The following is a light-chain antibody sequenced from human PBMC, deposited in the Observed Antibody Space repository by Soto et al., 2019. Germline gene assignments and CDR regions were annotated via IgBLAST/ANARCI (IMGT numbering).Light chain of an antibody. J-gene: IGKJ1*01. CDR3: QQYGSSPRT. CDR1: QSVSSN. Sequence: EIVMTQSPATLSVSPGERATLSCRASQSVSSNLAWYQQKPGQAPRLLIYGASTRATGIPARFSGSVSGTDFTLTISRLEPEDFAVYYCQQYGSSPRTFGQGTKVDIK. V-gene: IGKV3-15*01. CDR2: GAS.